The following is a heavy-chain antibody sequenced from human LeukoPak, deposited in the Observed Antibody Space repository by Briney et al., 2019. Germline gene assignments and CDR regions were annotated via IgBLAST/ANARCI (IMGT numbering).Heavy chain of an antibody. CDR3: ARVTCPGGDCYYYYGLDV. CDR2: ISPSGGST. D-gene: IGHD2-21*02. Sequence: ASVKVSCKASGYTFSRYYMHWVRQAPGQGLEWMGIISPSGGSTTYAQKFQGRVTMTRDTSTSTVYMELSSLRSGDTAVYYCARVTCPGGDCYYYYGLDVWGQGTTVTVSS. CDR1: GYTFSRYY. V-gene: IGHV1-46*01. J-gene: IGHJ6*02.